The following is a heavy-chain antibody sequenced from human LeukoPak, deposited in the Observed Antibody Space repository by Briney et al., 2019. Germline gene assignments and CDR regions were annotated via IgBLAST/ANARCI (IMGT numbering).Heavy chain of an antibody. CDR3: ARDRDGYNY. D-gene: IGHD5-24*01. V-gene: IGHV3-74*01. Sequence: GGSLRLSCAASGFTFSNSLMHWVRQVPGKRLVWVARIDTDGSTTHYADSVKGRFTISRDNAKNTLYLQMNSLRAEDTAVHYCARDRDGYNYWGQGTLVTVSS. CDR2: IDTDGSTT. CDR1: GFTFSNSL. J-gene: IGHJ4*02.